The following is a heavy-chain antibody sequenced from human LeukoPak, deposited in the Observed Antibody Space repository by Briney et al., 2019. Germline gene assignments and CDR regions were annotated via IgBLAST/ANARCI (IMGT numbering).Heavy chain of an antibody. V-gene: IGHV3-30*18. CDR2: ISYDGSDK. CDR3: AKDNGWQTQLGGYYYYYGMDV. D-gene: IGHD6-6*01. J-gene: IGHJ6*02. CDR1: GSTFSSYD. Sequence: GGSLRLSCAASGSTFSSYDMYWVRQAPGKGLEWVAIISYDGSDKYYADSVKGRFTISRDNSKNTLFLQMDSLRPEDTAVYYCAKDNGWQTQLGGYYYYYGMDVWGQGTTVTVSS.